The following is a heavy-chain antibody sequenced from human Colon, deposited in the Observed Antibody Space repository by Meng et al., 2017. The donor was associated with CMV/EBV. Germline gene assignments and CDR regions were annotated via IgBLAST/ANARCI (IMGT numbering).Heavy chain of an antibody. D-gene: IGHD5-24*01. CDR1: GFNFNGSW. V-gene: IGHV3-7*01. Sequence: GESLKISCVASGFNFNGSWMNWVRQAPGKGLEWVAKIKHDGVEKYYVDSVRGRFTMSRDTSKNTLYLQMNSLRAEDTAVYYCAKGSRDGFNGLFDYWGQGALVTVSS. J-gene: IGHJ4*02. CDR3: AKGSRDGFNGLFDY. CDR2: IKHDGVEK.